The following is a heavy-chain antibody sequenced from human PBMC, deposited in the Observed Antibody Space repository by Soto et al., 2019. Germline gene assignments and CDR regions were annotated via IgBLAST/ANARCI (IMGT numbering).Heavy chain of an antibody. Sequence: GGSLRLSCAASGFTFSSYSMNWVRQAPGKGLEWVSVISGSGQSTDYADSVRGRFTVSRDNSKNTVSLQMNSVRAEDTALYYCAKDGLADGTPYSWYFDLWGRGTLVTVSS. D-gene: IGHD6-13*01. V-gene: IGHV3-23*01. CDR2: ISGSGQST. CDR3: AKDGLADGTPYSWYFDL. J-gene: IGHJ2*01. CDR1: GFTFSSYS.